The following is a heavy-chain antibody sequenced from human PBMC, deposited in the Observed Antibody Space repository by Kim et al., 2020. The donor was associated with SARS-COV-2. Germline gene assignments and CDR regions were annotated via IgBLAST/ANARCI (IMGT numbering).Heavy chain of an antibody. J-gene: IGHJ6*02. CDR2: IIPIFGTA. CDR1: GGTFSSYA. CDR3: ARVRDSSGYYSPYYYYGMDV. Sequence: SVKVSCKASGGTFSSYAISWVRQAPGQGLEWMGGIIPIFGTANYAQKFQGRVTITADESTSTAYMELSSLRSEDTAVYYCARVRDSSGYYSPYYYYGMDVWGQGTTVTVSS. V-gene: IGHV1-69*13. D-gene: IGHD3-22*01.